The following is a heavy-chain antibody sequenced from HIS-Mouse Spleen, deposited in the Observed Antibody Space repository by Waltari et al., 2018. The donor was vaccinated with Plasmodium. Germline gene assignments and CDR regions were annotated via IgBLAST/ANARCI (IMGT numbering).Heavy chain of an antibody. D-gene: IGHD1-7*01. V-gene: IGHV4-39*07. J-gene: IGHJ4*02. CDR2: IYYSGGT. Sequence: QLQLQESGPGLVKPSETLSLTCTVSGGSISSSSYYWGWIRQPPGKGLEWIGSIYYSGGTYHNPSLKSRVTISVDTSKIQFSLKRSSVTAADTAVYYCARDRITGTSYFDYWGQGTLVTVSS. CDR3: ARDRITGTSYFDY. CDR1: GGSISSSSYY.